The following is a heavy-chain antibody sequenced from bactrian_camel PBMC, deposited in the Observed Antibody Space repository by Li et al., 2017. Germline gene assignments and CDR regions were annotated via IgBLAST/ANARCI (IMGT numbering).Heavy chain of an antibody. CDR2: VDADGNT. J-gene: IGHJ4*01. V-gene: IGHV3S67*01. D-gene: IGHD1*01. Sequence: VQLVESGGGSVQPGGSLKLTCVASGYAYQSYCMGWFRQVPGREREAVATVDADGNTKYIDPVKGRFTISHDAAKNSIDLEMNSLKPDDTAVNYCAATGQMLSVAGCRTQV. CDR1: GYAYQSYC.